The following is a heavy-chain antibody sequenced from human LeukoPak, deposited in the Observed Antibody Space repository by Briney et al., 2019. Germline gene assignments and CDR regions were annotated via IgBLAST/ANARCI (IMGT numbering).Heavy chain of an antibody. CDR2: IWYDGSNK. CDR1: GFTFSSYG. CDR3: AKGGYSSSWYVGLSSDY. D-gene: IGHD6-13*01. J-gene: IGHJ4*02. Sequence: PGGSLRLSCAASGFTFSSYGMHWVRQAPGKGLEWVAVIWYDGSNKYYADSVKGRFTISRDNSKNTLYLQMNSLRAEDTAVYYCAKGGYSSSWYVGLSSDYWGQGTLVTVSS. V-gene: IGHV3-30*02.